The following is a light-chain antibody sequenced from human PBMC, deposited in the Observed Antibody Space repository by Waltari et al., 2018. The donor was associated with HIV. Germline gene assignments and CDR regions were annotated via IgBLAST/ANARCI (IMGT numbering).Light chain of an antibody. J-gene: IGKJ2*01. V-gene: IGKV3-15*01. Sequence: EIVLTQSPAILPVSPGERATLSCRASQNVNNHLAWYQQKNGQAPRPLIYGASTRATDVPGRFSGSGSGTEFTLTVSNLQSEDFAVYYCQQYNNWPQTFGQGTKVEIK. CDR2: GAS. CDR3: QQYNNWPQT. CDR1: QNVNNH.